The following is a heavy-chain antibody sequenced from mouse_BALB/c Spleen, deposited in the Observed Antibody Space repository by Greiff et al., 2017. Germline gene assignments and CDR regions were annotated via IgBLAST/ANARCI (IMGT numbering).Heavy chain of an antibody. CDR2: ISSGGSYT. Sequence: EVKLMESGGDLVKPGGSLKLSCAASGFTFSSYGMSWVRQTPDKRLEWVATISSGGSYTYYPDSVKGRFTISRDNAKNTLYLQMSSLKSEDTAMYYCARRLVKHYAMDYWGQGTSVTVSS. CDR1: GFTFSSYG. CDR3: ARRLVKHYAMDY. D-gene: IGHD2-2*01. J-gene: IGHJ4*01. V-gene: IGHV5-6*02.